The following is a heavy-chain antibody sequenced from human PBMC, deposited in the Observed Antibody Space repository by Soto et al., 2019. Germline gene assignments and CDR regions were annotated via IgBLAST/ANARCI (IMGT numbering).Heavy chain of an antibody. J-gene: IGHJ4*02. Sequence: PGGSLRLSCVASGFSLSSSWMHWVRQAPGKGLVWVSRINSDGTTTNYADSVKGRFTISRDNAKNTLYLQMSSLRAEDTAVYYCARGPSGWYGYDYWGQGILVTVSS. CDR3: ARGPSGWYGYDY. V-gene: IGHV3-74*01. D-gene: IGHD6-19*01. CDR1: GFSLSSSW. CDR2: INSDGTTT.